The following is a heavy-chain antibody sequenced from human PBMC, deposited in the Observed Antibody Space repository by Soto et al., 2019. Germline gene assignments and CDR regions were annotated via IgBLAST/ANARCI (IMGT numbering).Heavy chain of an antibody. D-gene: IGHD1-26*01. J-gene: IGHJ4*02. Sequence: ASVKVSCKASGYTFTIYGIIWARQAPGQGLEWMGWISAYNGNTNYAQKLQGRVTMTTDTSTSTAYMELRSLRSDDTAVYYCARDTSGSYSNYFDYWGQGTLVTVSS. CDR2: ISAYNGNT. V-gene: IGHV1-18*01. CDR1: GYTFTIYG. CDR3: ARDTSGSYSNYFDY.